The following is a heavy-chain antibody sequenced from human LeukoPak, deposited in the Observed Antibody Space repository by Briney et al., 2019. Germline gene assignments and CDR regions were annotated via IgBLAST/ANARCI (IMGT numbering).Heavy chain of an antibody. V-gene: IGHV3-66*01. CDR1: GFTVSRNY. J-gene: IGHJ4*02. CDR3: ARGDGYNFFDS. CDR2: IYIDGNT. Sequence: GGSLRLSSAASGFTVSRNYMSWVRQAPGEGLEWFPVIYIDGNTYYAVSVRGRFTISRDNSKNTVYLQMNSLRAEDTAVYYCARGDGYNFFDSWGQGTLVTVSS. D-gene: IGHD5-24*01.